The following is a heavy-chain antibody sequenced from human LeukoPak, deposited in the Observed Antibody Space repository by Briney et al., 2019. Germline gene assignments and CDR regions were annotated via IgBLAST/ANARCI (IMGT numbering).Heavy chain of an antibody. CDR1: GGSISSGGYY. D-gene: IGHD3-22*01. Sequence: SETLSLTCTVSGGSISSGGYYWSWIRQPPGKGLEWIGYIYHSGSTYYNPSLKSRVTISVDRSKNQFSLKLSSVTAADTAVYYCASMYYYDSSGYSWGQGTLVTVSS. CDR3: ASMYYYDSSGYS. J-gene: IGHJ4*02. CDR2: IYHSGST. V-gene: IGHV4-30-2*01.